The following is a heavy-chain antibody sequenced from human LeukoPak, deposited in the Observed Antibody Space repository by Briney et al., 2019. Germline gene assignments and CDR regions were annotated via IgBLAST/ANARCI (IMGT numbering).Heavy chain of an antibody. CDR3: ARAPTPIIAVAGSFDY. Sequence: SQTLSLTCAISGDSVSNNSAAWNWIRQSPLRGLEWLGRTYYRSKWYNDYAVSVKSCITINPDTSKNQFSLQVNSVTPEDTAVYYCARAPTPIIAVAGSFDYWGQGTLVTVSS. D-gene: IGHD6-19*01. CDR1: GDSVSNNSAA. J-gene: IGHJ4*02. V-gene: IGHV6-1*03. CDR2: TYYRSKWYN.